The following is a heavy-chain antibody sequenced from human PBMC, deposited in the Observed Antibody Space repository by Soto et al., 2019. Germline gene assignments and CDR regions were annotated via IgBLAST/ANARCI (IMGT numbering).Heavy chain of an antibody. CDR3: ARQASFDY. Sequence: GGSLRLSCAASGFSFSSYWMHWVRQAPGEGLVWVSRINTDGSSTSYADSVKGRFTISRDNAKNTLYLQMNSLRTEDTAVYYCARQASFDYWGRGTLVTVSS. CDR1: GFSFSSYW. CDR2: INTDGSST. V-gene: IGHV3-74*01. J-gene: IGHJ4*02.